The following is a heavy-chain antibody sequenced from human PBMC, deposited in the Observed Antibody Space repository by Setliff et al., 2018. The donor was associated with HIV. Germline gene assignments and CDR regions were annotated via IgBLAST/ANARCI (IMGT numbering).Heavy chain of an antibody. CDR3: ARDGYYYDGSAYSTFDY. Sequence: ASVKVSCKASGYTFINYGISWVRQAPGQGLEWMGWISAYNGNTNYAQQLQGRVTMTTDTSTSTAYMELRSLRSDDTSVYYCARDGYYYDGSAYSTFDYWGQGTLVTVSS. V-gene: IGHV1-18*01. D-gene: IGHD3-22*01. CDR1: GYTFINYG. CDR2: ISAYNGNT. J-gene: IGHJ4*02.